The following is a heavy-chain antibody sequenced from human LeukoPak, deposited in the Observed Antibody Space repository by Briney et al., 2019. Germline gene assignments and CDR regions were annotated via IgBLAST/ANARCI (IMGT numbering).Heavy chain of an antibody. CDR1: GASITTTNFL. CDR2: IHDRGSD. D-gene: IGHD3-22*01. V-gene: IGHV4-61*01. CDR3: ARDRGDYDSSGYYGYFDY. Sequence: SETLSLTCSVSGASITTTNFLWTWIRQSPGRGLEWIGYIHDRGSDKYNPALESRATLSVDASKNQFSLKLSSVTAADTAVYYCARDRGDYDSSGYYGYFDYWGQGALVTVSS. J-gene: IGHJ4*02.